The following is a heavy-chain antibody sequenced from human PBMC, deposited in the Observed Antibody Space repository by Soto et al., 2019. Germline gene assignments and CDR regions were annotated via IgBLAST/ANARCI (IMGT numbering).Heavy chain of an antibody. D-gene: IGHD1-20*01. Sequence: GTSIKLSCTASGYTFTSYAMHWVRQAPGQRLEWMGWINAGNGNTKYSQKFQGRVTITRDTSASTAYMELSSLRSDDTAVYYCERVRVRDNWNDGRFDDWGQGPLGT. CDR3: ERVRVRDNWNDGRFDD. CDR1: GYTFTSYA. V-gene: IGHV1-3*01. J-gene: IGHJ4*02. CDR2: INAGNGNT.